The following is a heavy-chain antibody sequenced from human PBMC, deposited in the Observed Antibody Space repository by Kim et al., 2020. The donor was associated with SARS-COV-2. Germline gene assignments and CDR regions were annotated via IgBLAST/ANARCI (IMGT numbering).Heavy chain of an antibody. CDR3: ARGWLTGVGNC. J-gene: IGHJ4*02. D-gene: IGHD1-26*01. CDR1: GGSISSGGYY. CDR2: ISYTGTT. V-gene: IGHV4-31*03. Sequence: SETLSLTCTVSGGSISSGGYYWDWIRQHPGKGLEWIGCISYTGTTYYDPSLKSRVTISVDTSKNQFSLKLSSVTAADTAVYYCARGWLTGVGNCWGPG.